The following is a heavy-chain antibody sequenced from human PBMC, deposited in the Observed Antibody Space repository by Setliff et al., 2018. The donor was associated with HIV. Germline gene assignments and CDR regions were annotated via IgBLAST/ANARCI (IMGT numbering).Heavy chain of an antibody. J-gene: IGHJ4*02. D-gene: IGHD6-19*01. CDR3: ARHWDYSSGWPYYFDY. CDR1: GGSITSFY. Sequence: SETLSLTCTVSGGSITSFYWNWIRQPAGRGLEWIGRIYTSGSTNYSPSLKSRVTISVDTSKNQFSLKLSSVTAADTAVYYCARHWDYSSGWPYYFDYWGQGTLVTVSS. V-gene: IGHV4-4*07. CDR2: IYTSGST.